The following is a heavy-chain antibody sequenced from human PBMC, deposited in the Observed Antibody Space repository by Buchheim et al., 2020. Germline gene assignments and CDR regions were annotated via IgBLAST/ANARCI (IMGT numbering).Heavy chain of an antibody. CDR2: IYYSGST. CDR3: ARTSYSGSYYQDY. CDR1: GGSISSSSYY. J-gene: IGHJ4*02. D-gene: IGHD1-26*01. Sequence: QLQLQESGPGLVKPSETPSLTCTVSGGSISSSSYYWGWIRQPPGKGLEWIGSIYYSGSTYYNPSLKSRVTLSVDTSKNQFSLKLSSVTAADTAVYYCARTSYSGSYYQDYWGQGTL. V-gene: IGHV4-39*07.